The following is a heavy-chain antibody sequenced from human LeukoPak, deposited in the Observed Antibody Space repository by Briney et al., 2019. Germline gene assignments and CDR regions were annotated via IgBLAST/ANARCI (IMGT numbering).Heavy chain of an antibody. Sequence: GGSLRLSCAASGFTFSSYIMNWVGQAPGKGLEGVASISSSSSYIYYADSVKGRFTISRDNAKNSLYLQMNSLRAEDTAVYYCARTEPVVPAAIFWDGMDVWGKGTTVTVSS. CDR2: ISSSSSYI. J-gene: IGHJ6*04. CDR3: ARTEPVVPAAIFWDGMDV. V-gene: IGHV3-21*01. CDR1: GFTFSSYI. D-gene: IGHD2-2*01.